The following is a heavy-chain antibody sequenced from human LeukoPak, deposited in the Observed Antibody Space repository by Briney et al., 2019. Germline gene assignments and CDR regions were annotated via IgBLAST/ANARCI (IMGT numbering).Heavy chain of an antibody. CDR3: ARLSWLYQLASRGYYFDY. Sequence: GGSLRLSCAASGFTFSSYEMNWVRQAPGKGLEWVSYISSSGSTIYYADSVQGRCTISRDNAKNSLYLQMNSLGAEDTAVYYCARLSWLYQLASRGYYFDYWGQGTLVTVSS. CDR1: GFTFSSYE. D-gene: IGHD2-2*01. V-gene: IGHV3-48*03. CDR2: ISSSGSTI. J-gene: IGHJ4*02.